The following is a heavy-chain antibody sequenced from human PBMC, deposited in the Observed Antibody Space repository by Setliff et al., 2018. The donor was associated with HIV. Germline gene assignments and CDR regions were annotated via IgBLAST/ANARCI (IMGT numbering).Heavy chain of an antibody. D-gene: IGHD2-2*01. CDR3: ARGLSSQTYWGNRPLGMDY. J-gene: IGHJ4*01. CDR1: SGSMTGHY. CDR2: LHSLGSSRVSDTP. V-gene: IGHV4-4*08. Sequence: SETLSLTCSVSSGSMTGHYWTWVRQPPGKGLEWIGYLHSLGSSRVSDTPNYSPSLKSRITISLDTSKRQFSLTMTSVTASDTAVYYCARGLSSQTYWGNRPLGMDYWGQGTLGTVSS.